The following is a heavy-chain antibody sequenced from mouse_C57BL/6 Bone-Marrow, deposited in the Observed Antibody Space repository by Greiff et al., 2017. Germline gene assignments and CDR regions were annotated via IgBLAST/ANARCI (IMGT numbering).Heavy chain of an antibody. CDR2: IDPSDSYT. CDR3: AGSYYYGSSYWFAY. J-gene: IGHJ3*01. D-gene: IGHD1-1*01. CDR1: GYTFTSYW. V-gene: IGHV1-69*01. Sequence: QVQLKQSGAELVMPGASVKLSCKASGYTFTSYWMHWVKQRPGQGLEWIGEIDPSDSYTNYNQKFKGKSTLTEDKSSSTAYMQLSSLTSEDSAVYYCAGSYYYGSSYWFAYWGQGTLVTVSA.